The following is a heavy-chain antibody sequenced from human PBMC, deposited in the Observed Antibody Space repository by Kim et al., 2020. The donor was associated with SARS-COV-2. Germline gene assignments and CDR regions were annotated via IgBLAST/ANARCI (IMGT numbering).Heavy chain of an antibody. D-gene: IGHD3-9*01. V-gene: IGHV3-30*04. CDR2: ISYDGSNK. Sequence: GGSLRLSCAASGFTFSSYAMHWVRQAPGKGLEWVAVISYDGSNKYYADSVKGRFTISRDNSKNTLYLQMNSLRAEDTAGYYCARDGVLYYDILTIPGPFDYWGQGTLVTVSS. CDR3: ARDGVLYYDILTIPGPFDY. J-gene: IGHJ4*02. CDR1: GFTFSSYA.